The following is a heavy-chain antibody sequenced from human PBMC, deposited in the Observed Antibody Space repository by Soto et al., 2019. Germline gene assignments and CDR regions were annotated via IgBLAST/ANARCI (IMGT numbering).Heavy chain of an antibody. CDR3: AKDVDDYVWGSYRV. CDR1: GFTFSSYA. J-gene: IGHJ4*02. Sequence: GGSLRLSCAASGFTFSSYAMNWVRQAPGKGLEWVSAISGSGGRTYYADSVKGRFTISRDNSKNTLYLQVNSLRAEDTAVYYCAKDVDDYVWGSYRVWGQGTLVTVSS. V-gene: IGHV3-23*01. CDR2: ISGSGGRT. D-gene: IGHD3-16*02.